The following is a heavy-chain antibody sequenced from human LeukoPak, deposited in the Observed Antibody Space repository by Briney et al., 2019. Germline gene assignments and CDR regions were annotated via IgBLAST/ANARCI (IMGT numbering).Heavy chain of an antibody. CDR3: AREGGAFRPLDY. V-gene: IGHV4-39*07. Sequence: PSETLSLTCTVSGGSISSHTYFWGWIRQPPGKGLEWIGSLHNIGSTYYNPSLKSRLTMSVDLSENHISLKVTSVTAADTAVYYCAREGGAFRPLDYSGQGTLVTVSS. CDR2: LHNIGST. D-gene: IGHD4/OR15-4a*01. CDR1: GGSISSHTYF. J-gene: IGHJ4*02.